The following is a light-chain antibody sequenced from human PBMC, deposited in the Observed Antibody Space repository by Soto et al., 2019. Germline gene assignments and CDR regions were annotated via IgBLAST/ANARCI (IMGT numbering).Light chain of an antibody. Sequence: DIHMTQSPSTLSASLHARVTFTCRASQSISGYLAWYQQKPGKAPNLLIYDAYSLESGVPSRFSGSASGTQFTLTISSLQPDDFATYYCQQYNSYLVTFGGGTKVDIK. CDR1: QSISGY. V-gene: IGKV1-5*01. CDR2: DAY. CDR3: QQYNSYLVT. J-gene: IGKJ4*01.